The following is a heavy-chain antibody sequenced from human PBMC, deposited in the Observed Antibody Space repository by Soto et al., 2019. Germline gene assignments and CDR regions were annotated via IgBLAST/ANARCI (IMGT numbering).Heavy chain of an antibody. Sequence: GESLKISCKGSGYSFTSYWIGWVRQMPGKGLEWMGIIYPGDSDTRYSPSFQGQVTISADKSISTAYLQWSSLKASDTAMYYCARLPSYDYAFYYDMYVWCKGTTVTVSS. CDR1: GYSFTSYW. CDR3: ARLPSYDYAFYYDMYV. V-gene: IGHV5-51*01. D-gene: IGHD4-17*01. J-gene: IGHJ6*03. CDR2: IYPGDSDT.